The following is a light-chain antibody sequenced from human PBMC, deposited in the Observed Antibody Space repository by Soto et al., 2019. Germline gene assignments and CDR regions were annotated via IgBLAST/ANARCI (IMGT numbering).Light chain of an antibody. Sequence: DIQMTQSPSTLSASVGDRVTITCRASQSFGRWLAWYQQKPGKAPELLIYKTSTLERGVPSRFSGSGSGTEFTLTISSLQPDDFATYYCQEYKTGPGYNFGQGPRLEIK. CDR2: KTS. CDR1: QSFGRW. V-gene: IGKV1-5*03. J-gene: IGKJ2*01. CDR3: QEYKTGPGYN.